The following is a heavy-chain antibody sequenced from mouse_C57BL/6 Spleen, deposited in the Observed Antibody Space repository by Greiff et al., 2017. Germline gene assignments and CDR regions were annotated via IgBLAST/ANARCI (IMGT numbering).Heavy chain of an antibody. CDR3: SRTLITTVVGFDY. CDR2: IDPNSGGT. Sequence: QVQLQQPGAELVKPGASVKLSCKASGYTFTSYWMHWVKQRPGRGLEWIGRIDPNSGGTKYNEKFKSKATLTVDKPSSTAYMQLSSLTSEDSAVYDCSRTLITTVVGFDYWGQGTTRTVSS. V-gene: IGHV1-72*01. D-gene: IGHD1-1*01. CDR1: GYTFTSYW. J-gene: IGHJ2*01.